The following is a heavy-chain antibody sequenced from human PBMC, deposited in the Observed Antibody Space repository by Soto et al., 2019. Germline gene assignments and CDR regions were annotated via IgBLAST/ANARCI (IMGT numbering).Heavy chain of an antibody. V-gene: IGHV3-9*01. J-gene: IGHJ3*02. CDR2: ISWNSGSI. D-gene: IGHD3-9*01. CDR3: AKDTYYDILTGPTDAFDI. Sequence: EVQLVESGGGLVQPGRSLRLSCAASGFTFDDYAMHWVRQAPGKGLEWVSGISWNSGSIGYAASVKGRFTISRDNAKNSLYLQMNSLRAEDTALYYCAKDTYYDILTGPTDAFDIWGQGTMVTVSS. CDR1: GFTFDDYA.